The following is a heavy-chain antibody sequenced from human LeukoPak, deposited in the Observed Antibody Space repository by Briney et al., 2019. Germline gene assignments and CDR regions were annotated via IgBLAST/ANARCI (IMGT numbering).Heavy chain of an antibody. CDR2: ISGSGGST. J-gene: IGHJ4*02. CDR1: GFTFSSYA. V-gene: IGHV3-23*01. Sequence: PGGSLRLSCAASGFTFSSYAMSWVRQAPGKGLEWVSAISGSGGSTYYADSVKGRFTISRDNSKNTLYLQMNSLGAEDTAVYYCAGPIAAAGTRYFDYWGQGTLVTVSS. CDR3: AGPIAAAGTRYFDY. D-gene: IGHD6-13*01.